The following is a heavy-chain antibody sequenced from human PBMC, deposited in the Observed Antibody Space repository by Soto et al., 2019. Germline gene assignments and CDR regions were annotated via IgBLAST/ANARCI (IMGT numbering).Heavy chain of an antibody. CDR1: GGNIKGLY. D-gene: IGHD5-12*01. V-gene: IGHV4-59*08. CDR2: IHYSGST. J-gene: IGHJ4*02. CDR3: ARHGGGYDYYTLDY. Sequence: SVTMSVPWSVVGGNIKGLYWSWIRQNPGKGLEWIGFIHYSGSTNYNPSFNSRVTMSVDTSKNQFSLKLRSVTAADTAVYYCARHGGGYDYYTLDYWGQGTLVTV.